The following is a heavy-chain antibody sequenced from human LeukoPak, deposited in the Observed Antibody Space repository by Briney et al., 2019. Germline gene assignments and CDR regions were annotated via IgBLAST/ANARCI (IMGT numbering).Heavy chain of an antibody. V-gene: IGHV3-30-3*01. CDR1: GFTFSSYA. CDR2: ISYDGSNK. J-gene: IGHJ4*02. CDR3: ARGNSRGPIDY. D-gene: IGHD3-22*01. Sequence: PGGSLRLSCAASGFTFSSYAMHWVRQAPGKGLEWVAVISYDGSNKYYADSVKGRFTISRDNSKNTLYLQMNSLRAEDTAVYYCARGNSRGPIDYWGQGTLVTVSS.